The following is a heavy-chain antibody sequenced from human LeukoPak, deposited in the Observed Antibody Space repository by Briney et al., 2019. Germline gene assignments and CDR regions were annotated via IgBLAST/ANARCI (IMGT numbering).Heavy chain of an antibody. Sequence: PSETLSLTCIVSGGSLSRSSYYWGRIRQPPGKGLEWIGSIYYSGSTYYNPSLKRRVTISVETSKNQFSLRLNSVTATDTAMYYCARGPYSYDSSGCFDYWGQGALVTVSS. CDR3: ARGPYSYDSSGCFDY. J-gene: IGHJ4*02. D-gene: IGHD3-22*01. CDR2: IYYSGST. V-gene: IGHV4-39*07. CDR1: GGSLSRSSYY.